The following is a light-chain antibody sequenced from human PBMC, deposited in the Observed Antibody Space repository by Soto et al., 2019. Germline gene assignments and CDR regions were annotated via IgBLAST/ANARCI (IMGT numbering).Light chain of an antibody. Sequence: QSALTQPPSVSAAPGQKVTISCSGSSSNIGNNYVSWYQQLPGTAPKLLIYDNNKRPSGIPDRFSGSKSGTSATLGITGLQTGDEAGYYCGTWDSSLSAVVFGGGNKVTIL. CDR2: DNN. CDR3: GTWDSSLSAVV. J-gene: IGLJ2*01. CDR1: SSNIGNNY. V-gene: IGLV1-51*01.